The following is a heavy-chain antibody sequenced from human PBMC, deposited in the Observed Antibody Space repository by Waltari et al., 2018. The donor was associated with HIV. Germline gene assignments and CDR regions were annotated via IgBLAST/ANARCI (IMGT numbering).Heavy chain of an antibody. J-gene: IGHJ4*02. CDR1: GFTFSTHW. D-gene: IGHD3-22*01. V-gene: IGHV3-7*01. CDR3: ARGPPNYYDSSGYGY. Sequence: EVQLVESGGGLVQPGGSVRVSCAASGFTFSTHWMSWVRQAPGEGQEWVANIKRVGSGKYYVDSVKGRFTISRDNAKNSLYLQMNSLRAEDTAVYYCARGPPNYYDSSGYGYWGQGTLVTVSS. CDR2: IKRVGSGK.